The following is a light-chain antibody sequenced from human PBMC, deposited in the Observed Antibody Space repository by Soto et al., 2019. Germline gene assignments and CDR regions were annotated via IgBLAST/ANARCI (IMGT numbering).Light chain of an antibody. Sequence: IVLTQSPGTLSLSPGERATLSCRLSESINSIYLAWYQHKPGQAPRLLIYGASSRETGIPDRFSGRGSGTDFTLTISRLEPEDFAVYYCEQYDSSPYTFGQGTKLEIK. CDR3: EQYDSSPYT. J-gene: IGKJ2*01. V-gene: IGKV3-20*01. CDR1: ESINSIY. CDR2: GAS.